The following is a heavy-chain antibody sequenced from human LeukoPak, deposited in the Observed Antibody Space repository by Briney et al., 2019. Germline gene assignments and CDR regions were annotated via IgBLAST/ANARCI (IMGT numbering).Heavy chain of an antibody. CDR2: INHSGST. CDR3: AGGRSDCSGGSCYSKGDY. D-gene: IGHD2-15*01. J-gene: IGHJ4*02. V-gene: IGHV4-34*01. Sequence: SEALSLTCAVYGGSFSGYYWSWIRQPPGKGLEWIGEINHSGSTNYNPSLKSRVTISVDTSKNQFSLKLSSVTAADTAVYYCAGGRSDCSGGSCYSKGDYWGQGTLVTVSS. CDR1: GGSFSGYY.